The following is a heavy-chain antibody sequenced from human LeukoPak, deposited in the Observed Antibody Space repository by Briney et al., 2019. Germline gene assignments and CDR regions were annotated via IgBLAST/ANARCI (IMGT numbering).Heavy chain of an antibody. CDR1: GGSFSGYY. CDR3: VRGGPKSGIAVAGSRGHAFDI. J-gene: IGHJ3*02. Sequence: SETLSLTCAVYGGSFSGYYWSWIRQPPGKGLEWIGEINHSGSTNYNPSLKSRVTISVDTSKNQFSLKLSSVTAADTAVYYCVRGGPKSGIAVAGSRGHAFDIWGQGTMVTVSS. D-gene: IGHD6-19*01. V-gene: IGHV4-34*01. CDR2: INHSGST.